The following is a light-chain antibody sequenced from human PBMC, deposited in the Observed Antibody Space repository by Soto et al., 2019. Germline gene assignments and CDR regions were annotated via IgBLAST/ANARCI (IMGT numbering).Light chain of an antibody. J-gene: IGKJ1*01. CDR1: QGVGYN. Sequence: VMTQSPAPLSVSPGDVAALSFSASQGVGYNLAWYQQRPGQAPSLLVYGASTRARGVAARFSGGGSGTEVTLSNSSLGSEDSAVYYGQQYNQWRLTFGQGTKVEIK. CDR3: QQYNQWRLT. CDR2: GAS. V-gene: IGKV3-15*01.